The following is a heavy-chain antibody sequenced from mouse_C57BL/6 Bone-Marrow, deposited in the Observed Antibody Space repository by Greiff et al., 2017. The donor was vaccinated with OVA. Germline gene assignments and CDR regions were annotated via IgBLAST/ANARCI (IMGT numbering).Heavy chain of an antibody. CDR1: GFTFTDYY. CDR3: ASFPNYYGSSPYYFDY. V-gene: IGHV7-3*01. Sequence: EVKLVESGGGLVQPGGSLSLSCAASGFTFTDYYMSWVRQPPGKALEWLGFIRNKANGYTTEYSASVKGRFTISRDNSQSILYLQMNALRAEDSATYYCASFPNYYGSSPYYFDYWGQGTTLTVSS. J-gene: IGHJ2*01. CDR2: IRNKANGYTT. D-gene: IGHD1-1*01.